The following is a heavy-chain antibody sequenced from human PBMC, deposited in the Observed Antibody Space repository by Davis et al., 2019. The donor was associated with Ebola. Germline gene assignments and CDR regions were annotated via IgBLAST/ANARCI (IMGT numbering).Heavy chain of an antibody. CDR3: ARDGGIYSGNYYDDY. J-gene: IGHJ4*02. V-gene: IGHV3-33*01. CDR2: IWYDGSNK. CDR1: GFTFSSYG. Sequence: GESLKISCAASGFTFSSYGMHWVRQAPGKGLEWVAVIWYDGSNKYYADSVKGRFTISRDNSKNSLYLQMNSLRDEDTAVYYCARDGGIYSGNYYDDYWGQGTLVTVSS. D-gene: IGHD1-26*01.